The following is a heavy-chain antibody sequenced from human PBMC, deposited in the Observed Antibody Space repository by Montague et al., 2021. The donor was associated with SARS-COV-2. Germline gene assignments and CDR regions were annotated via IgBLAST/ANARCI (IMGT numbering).Heavy chain of an antibody. CDR1: GGSFSGYY. D-gene: IGHD1-26*01. CDR3: ARINRIIVGATRFDY. J-gene: IGHJ4*02. CDR2: INHSGGT. V-gene: IGHV4-34*01. Sequence: SETLSLTCAVYGGSFSGYYWSWIRQPPGKGLEWIGEINHSGGTNYNPSLKSRVTISVDTSKNQFSLKLSSVTAADTAVYYCARINRIIVGATRFDYWGQGTLVTVSS.